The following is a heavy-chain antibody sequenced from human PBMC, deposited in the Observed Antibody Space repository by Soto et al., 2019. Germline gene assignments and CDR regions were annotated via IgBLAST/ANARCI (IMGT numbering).Heavy chain of an antibody. CDR3: ARAPMIVVVHPYFDY. J-gene: IGHJ4*02. D-gene: IGHD3-22*01. V-gene: IGHV1-18*01. CDR2: ISAYNGNT. Sequence: QVKLVQSGAEVKKPGASVKVSCKASGYTFTSYGISWVRQAPGQGLEWMGWISAYNGNTNYAQKLQGRVTMTTDTSTSTAYLELRSLRSDDTAVDYCARAPMIVVVHPYFDYWGQGTLVTVSS. CDR1: GYTFTSYG.